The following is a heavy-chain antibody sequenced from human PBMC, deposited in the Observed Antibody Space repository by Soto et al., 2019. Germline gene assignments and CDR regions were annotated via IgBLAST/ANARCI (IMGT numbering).Heavy chain of an antibody. D-gene: IGHD3-9*01. CDR3: ARSPTTILPYYFDY. CDR1: GYTFTNYG. Sequence: ASVKVSCKASGYTFTNYGISWVLQAPGQGLEWMGWISAYNGNTNYAQKVQGRVTMTTDTSTSTAYMELRSLRSDDTAVYYCARSPTTILPYYFDYWGQGTLVTVSS. J-gene: IGHJ4*02. V-gene: IGHV1-18*01. CDR2: ISAYNGNT.